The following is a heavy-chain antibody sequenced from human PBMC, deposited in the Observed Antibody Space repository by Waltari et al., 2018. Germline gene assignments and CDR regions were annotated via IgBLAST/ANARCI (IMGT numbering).Heavy chain of an antibody. CDR2: IYYSGST. V-gene: IGHV4-39*01. Sequence: QLQLQESGPGLVKPSETLSLTCTVSGGSISSSSYYWGWIRQPPGKGLEWIGSIYYSGSTYYNPSLKRRVTISVDTSKNQFSLKLSSVTAADTAVYYCARPRTLTSWFDPWGQGTLVTVSS. CDR1: GGSISSSSYY. D-gene: IGHD2-2*01. CDR3: ARPRTLTSWFDP. J-gene: IGHJ5*02.